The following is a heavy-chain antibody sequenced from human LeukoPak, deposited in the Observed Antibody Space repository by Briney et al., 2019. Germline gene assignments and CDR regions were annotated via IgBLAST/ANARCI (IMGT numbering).Heavy chain of an antibody. CDR1: GFTFSSYA. D-gene: IGHD3-22*01. J-gene: IGHJ4*02. CDR2: ISGSGGST. CDR3: AKVSGYYYDSSGYYWFDY. V-gene: IGHV3-23*01. Sequence: PGGSLRPSXAASGFTFSSYAMSWVRQAPGKGLEWVSAISGSGGSTYYADSVKGRFTISRDNSKNTLYLQMNSLRAEDTAVYYCAKVSGYYYDSSGYYWFDYWGQGTLVTVSS.